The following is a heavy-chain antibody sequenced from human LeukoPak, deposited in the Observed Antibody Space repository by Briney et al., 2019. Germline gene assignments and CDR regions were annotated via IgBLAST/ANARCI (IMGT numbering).Heavy chain of an antibody. D-gene: IGHD2-2*01. CDR1: GFTFSSYA. CDR2: ISGSGGST. J-gene: IGHJ5*02. CDR3: AKDRRGYCSSTSCYSNWFDP. Sequence: GSLRLSCAASGFTFSSYAMSWVRQAPGKGLEWVSAISGSGGSTYYADSVKGRFTISRDNSKNTLYLQMNSLRAEDTAVYYCAKDRRGYCSSTSCYSNWFDPWGQGTLVTVSS. V-gene: IGHV3-23*01.